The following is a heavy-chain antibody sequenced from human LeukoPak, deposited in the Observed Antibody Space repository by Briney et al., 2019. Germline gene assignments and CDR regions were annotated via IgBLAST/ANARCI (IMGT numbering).Heavy chain of an antibody. D-gene: IGHD6-19*01. CDR2: VDPEGGET. Sequence: ASVKVSCKVSGYTFTDYYMHWVQQAPGKGLEWMGLVDPEGGETIYAEKFQGRVTITADTSTDTAYMELSSLRSEDTAVYYCLNGRHSSGWHHIDYWGQGTLVTVSS. CDR1: GYTFTDYY. CDR3: LNGRHSSGWHHIDY. J-gene: IGHJ4*02. V-gene: IGHV1-69-2*01.